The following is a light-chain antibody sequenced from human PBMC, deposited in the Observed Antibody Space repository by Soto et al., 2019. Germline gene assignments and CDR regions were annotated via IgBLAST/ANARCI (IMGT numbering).Light chain of an antibody. J-gene: IGLJ1*01. CDR1: SSDVGGYNY. Sequence: QSALTQPASVSGSPGQSITISCTGTSSDVGGYNYVSWYQQHPGKAPKLIIFDVTERPSGVPDRFSGSKSGNTASLTVSGLQAEDEADYYCCSYAGTNNVFGTGTKVTVL. CDR3: CSYAGTNNV. V-gene: IGLV2-8*01. CDR2: DVT.